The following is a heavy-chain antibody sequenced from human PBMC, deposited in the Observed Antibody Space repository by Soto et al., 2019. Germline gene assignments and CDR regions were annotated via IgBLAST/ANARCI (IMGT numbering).Heavy chain of an antibody. CDR3: ARSQATAISYFDS. J-gene: IGHJ4*02. CDR1: GGSVTSGSDY. Sequence: QVQLQESGPGLVKPSETLTLTCTVSGGSVTSGSDYWSWIRQPPGKGLEWIGYIYHSGSTKYNPSLKSRITISDDTSKNQFSLKLTSLTAEDTAVYYCARSQATAISYFDSWGQGTPVTVSS. V-gene: IGHV4-61*01. CDR2: IYHSGST. D-gene: IGHD2-21*02.